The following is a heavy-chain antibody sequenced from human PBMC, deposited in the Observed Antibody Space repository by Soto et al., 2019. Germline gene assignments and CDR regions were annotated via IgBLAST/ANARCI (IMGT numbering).Heavy chain of an antibody. V-gene: IGHV3-48*03. D-gene: IGHD6-13*01. CDR2: ISSSGSTI. J-gene: IGHJ5*02. Sequence: GGSLRLSCAASGFTFSSYEMNWVRQAPGKGLEWVSYISSSGSTIYYADSVKGRFTISGDNAKNSLYLQMNSLRAEDTAVYYCARDLSSSSGWFDPWGQGTLVTVSS. CDR1: GFTFSSYE. CDR3: ARDLSSSSGWFDP.